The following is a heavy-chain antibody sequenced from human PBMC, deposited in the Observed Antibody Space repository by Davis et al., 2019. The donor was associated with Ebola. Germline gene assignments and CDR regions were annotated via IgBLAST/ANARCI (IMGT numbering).Heavy chain of an antibody. Sequence: ASVKVSCKASGYTFTSYGISWVPPPPSPLLXSFXSLRAYNGNTNYAQKLQGRVTMTTDTSTSTAYMELRSLRSDETAVNYCARVDTAMVTVWFDAWGQGSLVTVSS. CDR3: ARVDTAMVTVWFDA. CDR2: LRAYNGNT. CDR1: GYTFTSYG. D-gene: IGHD5-18*01. J-gene: IGHJ5*02. V-gene: IGHV1-18*01.